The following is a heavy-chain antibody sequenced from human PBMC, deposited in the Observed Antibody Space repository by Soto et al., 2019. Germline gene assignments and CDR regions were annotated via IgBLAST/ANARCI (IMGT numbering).Heavy chain of an antibody. J-gene: IGHJ2*01. V-gene: IGHV3-30*18. CDR3: AKRGILGAQGMAYFDL. D-gene: IGHD1-26*01. Sequence: QVQLMESGGGVVQPGRSLRLSCAASGFTFNTYAMLWVRQAPGKGLEWVAVITPDGTEQYYADSVKGRFTISRDNSKNTLYLQMNSLGLEDMSIYHCAKRGILGAQGMAYFDLWGRGTLVTVSS. CDR1: GFTFNTYA. CDR2: ITPDGTEQ.